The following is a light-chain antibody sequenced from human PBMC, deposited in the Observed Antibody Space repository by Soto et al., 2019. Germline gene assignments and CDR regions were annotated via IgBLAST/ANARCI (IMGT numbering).Light chain of an antibody. Sequence: QSALTQPHSVSGSPGQSVTISCTGTSSDVGGYNYVSWYQQHPGKAPKFMIYDVSKRPSGVPDRFSGSKSGNTASLTISGLQAEDEADYYCCSYAGSYTGVFGGGTKLTVL. CDR2: DVS. V-gene: IGLV2-11*01. CDR3: CSYAGSYTGV. CDR1: SSDVGGYNY. J-gene: IGLJ3*02.